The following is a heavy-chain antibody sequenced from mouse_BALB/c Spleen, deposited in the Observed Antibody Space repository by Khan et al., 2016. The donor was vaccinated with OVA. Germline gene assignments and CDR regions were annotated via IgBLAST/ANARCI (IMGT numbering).Heavy chain of an antibody. V-gene: IGHV1-87*01. CDR1: GYTFTRYW. Sequence: QVQLQQSGAELARPGASVKLSCKASGYTFTRYWMLWVKQRPGQGLEWIGAIYPGDGDTRYTQKFKGKATLTADKSSSTAYMQLSRLASDDSSFYYCASHYFHYFYYWRQGTTLTFSS. D-gene: IGHD1-1*02. J-gene: IGHJ2*01. CDR2: IYPGDGDT. CDR3: ASHYFHYFYY.